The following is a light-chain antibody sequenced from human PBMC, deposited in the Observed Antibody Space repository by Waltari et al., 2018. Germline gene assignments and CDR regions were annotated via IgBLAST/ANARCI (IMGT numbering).Light chain of an antibody. J-gene: IGLJ2*01. CDR1: TSNIGRHY. Sequence: SVLTQPPSASGAPGPRVTISCSGSTSNIGRHYVSWYQQLPGPAPKLLIYTDDQRAAGVPDRVSASKSGTSASLAISGLRSEDEADYYCAAWDDSPSGHVVFGGGTKLTVL. CDR2: TDD. V-gene: IGLV1-47*02. CDR3: AAWDDSPSGHVV.